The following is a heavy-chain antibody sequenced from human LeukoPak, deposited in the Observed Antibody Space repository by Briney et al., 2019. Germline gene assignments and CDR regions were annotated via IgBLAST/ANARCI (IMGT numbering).Heavy chain of an antibody. Sequence: PSETLSLTCTVSGGSISSSYSYWGWIRQPPGKGLEWIGNIYYSGSTYYSPSLTSRVTVSVDTSKNQFSLKLSSVTAADTAVYYCARQLRSSGYMGKCDYWGQGTLVTVSS. CDR1: GGSISSSYSY. V-gene: IGHV4-39*01. CDR2: IYYSGST. CDR3: ARQLRSSGYMGKCDY. J-gene: IGHJ4*02. D-gene: IGHD3-3*01.